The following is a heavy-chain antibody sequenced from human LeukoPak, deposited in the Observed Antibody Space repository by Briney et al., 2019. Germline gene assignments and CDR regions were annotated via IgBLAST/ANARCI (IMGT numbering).Heavy chain of an antibody. CDR3: ARDIGTWGFDP. Sequence: PGGSLRLSCVASGFTFSSYSMNWVRQAPGKGLEWVSAITSSSSYIYYADSVKGRFTISRDNARNSLYLQMNSLRAEDTAVCYCARDIGTWGFDPWGQGTLVTVSS. D-gene: IGHD2-15*01. V-gene: IGHV3-21*01. CDR1: GFTFSSYS. J-gene: IGHJ5*02. CDR2: ITSSSSYI.